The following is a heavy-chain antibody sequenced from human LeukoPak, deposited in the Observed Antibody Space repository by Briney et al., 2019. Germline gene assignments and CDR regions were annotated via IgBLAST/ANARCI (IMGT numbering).Heavy chain of an antibody. D-gene: IGHD5-12*01. CDR2: IYYSGST. CDR1: GGSISSSSYY. J-gene: IGHJ3*02. V-gene: IGHV4-39*01. Sequence: PSETLSLTCTVSGGSISSSSYYWGWIRQPPGKGLEWIGSIYYSGSTYYNPSLKSRVTISVDTSKNQFSLKLSSVTAADTAVYYCARFEYSGHDYAFDIWGQGTMVTVSS. CDR3: ARFEYSGHDYAFDI.